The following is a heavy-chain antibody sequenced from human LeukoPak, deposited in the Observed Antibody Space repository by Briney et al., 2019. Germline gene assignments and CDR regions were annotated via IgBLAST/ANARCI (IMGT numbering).Heavy chain of an antibody. CDR1: GFTFNNYY. CDR3: ARSLWPEDF. Sequence: GGSLRLSCAASGFTFNNYYMSWVRQAPRKGLEWVANINQDGSAKHYIDSVKGRFTISRDNAKKSVYLQMDSLRAEDTAVYYCARSLWPEDFWGQGTLVTVSS. CDR2: INQDGSAK. J-gene: IGHJ4*02. D-gene: IGHD2/OR15-2a*01. V-gene: IGHV3-7*01.